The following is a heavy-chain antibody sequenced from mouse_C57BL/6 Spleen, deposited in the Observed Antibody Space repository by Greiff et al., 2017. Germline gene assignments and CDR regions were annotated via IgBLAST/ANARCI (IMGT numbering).Heavy chain of an antibody. D-gene: IGHD1-1*01. V-gene: IGHV1-52*01. CDR2: IDPSDSET. J-gene: IGHJ4*01. CDR3: ARNYGRSFYAMGY. CDR1: GYTFTSYW. Sequence: QVQLQQPGAELVRPGSSVKLSCKASGYTFTSYWMHWVKQRPIQGLEWIGNIDPSDSETHYNQKFKDKATLTVDKSSSTAYMQLSSLTAEDSAVYYSARNYGRSFYAMGYWGQGTSVTVSS.